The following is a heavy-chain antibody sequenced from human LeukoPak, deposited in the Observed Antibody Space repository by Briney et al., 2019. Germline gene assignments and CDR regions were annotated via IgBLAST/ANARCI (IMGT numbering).Heavy chain of an antibody. Sequence: SQTLSLTCTVSGGSISSGSYYWSWIRQPAGKGLEWIGRIYTSGSTNYNPSLKSRVTISVDTSKNQFSLKLSSVTAADTAVYYCARQNDFWSSYYPNYFDYWGQGTLVTVSS. V-gene: IGHV4-61*02. CDR3: ARQNDFWSSYYPNYFDY. CDR2: IYTSGST. CDR1: GGSISSGSYY. J-gene: IGHJ4*02. D-gene: IGHD3-3*01.